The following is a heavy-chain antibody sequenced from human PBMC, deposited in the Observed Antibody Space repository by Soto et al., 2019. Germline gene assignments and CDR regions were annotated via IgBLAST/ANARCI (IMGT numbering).Heavy chain of an antibody. CDR3: ARGAYYYDSSGHPFYGMDV. D-gene: IGHD3-22*01. Sequence: GESLKISCKGSGYSFTSYWIGWVRQMPGKGLEWMGIIYPGDSDTRYSPSFQGQVTISADKSISTAYLQWSSLKASDTAMYYCARGAYYYDSSGHPFYGMDVWGQGTTVTVSS. CDR2: IYPGDSDT. J-gene: IGHJ6*02. V-gene: IGHV5-51*01. CDR1: GYSFTSYW.